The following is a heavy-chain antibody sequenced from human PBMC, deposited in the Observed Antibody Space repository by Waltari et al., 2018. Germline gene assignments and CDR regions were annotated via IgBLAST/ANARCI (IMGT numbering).Heavy chain of an antibody. J-gene: IGHJ5*02. CDR1: GGTFSSDA. D-gene: IGHD6-13*01. Sequence: QVQRVQSGAEVTKPGSSVKVSCKASGGTFSSDAISWVRQAPGQGLEWMGGIIPIFGTANYAQKFQGRVTITADESTSTAYMELSSLRSEDTAVYYCARVKVKRQLAYNWFDPWGQGTLVTVSS. V-gene: IGHV1-69*13. CDR2: IIPIFGTA. CDR3: ARVKVKRQLAYNWFDP.